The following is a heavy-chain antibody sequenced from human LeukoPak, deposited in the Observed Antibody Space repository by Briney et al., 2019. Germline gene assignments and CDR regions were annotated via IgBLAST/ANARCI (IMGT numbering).Heavy chain of an antibody. CDR2: INSDGSST. D-gene: IGHD6-19*01. CDR1: GFTFSSYW. Sequence: QTGGSLRLSCAASGFTFSSYWMHWVRQAPGKGLVWVSRINSDGSSTNYADSVKGRFTISRDNAKNTLYLQMNSLRAEDTAVYYCARDYSSGWYADFDYWGQGTLVTVSS. J-gene: IGHJ4*02. V-gene: IGHV3-74*01. CDR3: ARDYSSGWYADFDY.